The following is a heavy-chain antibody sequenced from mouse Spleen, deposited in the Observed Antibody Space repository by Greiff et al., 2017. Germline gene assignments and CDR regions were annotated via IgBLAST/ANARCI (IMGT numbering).Heavy chain of an antibody. CDR1: GYTFTDYY. CDR2: INPNNGGT. V-gene: IGHV1-26*01. J-gene: IGHJ3*01. Sequence: VQLQQSGPELVKPGASVKISCKASGYTFTDYYMNWVKQSHGKSLEWIGDINPNNGGTSYNQKFKGKATLTVDKSSSTAYMELRSLTSEDSAVYYCARSGSYYDYGGFAYWGQGTLVTVSA. CDR3: ARSGSYYDYGGFAY. D-gene: IGHD2-4*01.